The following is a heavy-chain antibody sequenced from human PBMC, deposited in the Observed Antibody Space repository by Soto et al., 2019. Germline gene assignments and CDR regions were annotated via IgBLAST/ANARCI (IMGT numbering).Heavy chain of an antibody. CDR3: AKGGRQWLVTSDFNY. D-gene: IGHD6-19*01. V-gene: IGHV3-30*18. Sequence: VQLVESGGGVVPPGRSLRLSCAASGFPFSDYAMHWVCQVQGKGLEWVAVVSHDGRNTHYADSVKGRFTISRDSSKNTVSLEMTSLRAEDTAVYYCAKGGRQWLVTSDFNYWGQGALVTVSS. J-gene: IGHJ4*02. CDR1: GFPFSDYA. CDR2: VSHDGRNT.